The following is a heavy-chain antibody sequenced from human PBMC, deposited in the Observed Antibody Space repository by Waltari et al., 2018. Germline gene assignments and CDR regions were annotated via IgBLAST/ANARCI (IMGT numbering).Heavy chain of an antibody. CDR2: IYYSGST. CDR1: GGSISSGDYY. J-gene: IGHJ3*02. CDR3: AREVLRFLDPISGAFDI. V-gene: IGHV4-30-4*08. Sequence: QVQLQESGPGLVKPSQTLSLTCTFSGGSISSGDYYWSWIRQPPGKGLEWIGYIYYSGSTYYNPSLKSRVTISVDTSKNQFSLKLSSVTAADTAVYYCAREVLRFLDPISGAFDIWGQGTMVTVSS. D-gene: IGHD3-3*01.